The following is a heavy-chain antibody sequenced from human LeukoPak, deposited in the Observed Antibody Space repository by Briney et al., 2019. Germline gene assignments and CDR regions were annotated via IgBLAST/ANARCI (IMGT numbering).Heavy chain of an antibody. Sequence: GGSLRLSRGDSGFTFSSYSMNWVRQAPGKGLEWVSYISSSSSTIYYADSVKGRSTISRDNAKNSLYLQMNSLRAEDTAVYYCARDYGDYVWGQGTLVTVSS. CDR2: ISSSSSTI. CDR3: ARDYGDYV. CDR1: GFTFSSYS. V-gene: IGHV3-48*01. D-gene: IGHD4-17*01. J-gene: IGHJ4*02.